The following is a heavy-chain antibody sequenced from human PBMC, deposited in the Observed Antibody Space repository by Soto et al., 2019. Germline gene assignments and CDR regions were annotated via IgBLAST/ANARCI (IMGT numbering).Heavy chain of an antibody. Sequence: GASVKVSCKASGYTFTSYGISWVRQAPGQGLQWMGWINTYNGNTDYEQRLQGRVTLTTDTSTSTAYMELRSLRSDDSAVYYCARGGQPIDYWGQGTLVTVSS. CDR2: INTYNGNT. J-gene: IGHJ4*02. CDR3: ARGGQPIDY. CDR1: GYTFTSYG. V-gene: IGHV1-18*01.